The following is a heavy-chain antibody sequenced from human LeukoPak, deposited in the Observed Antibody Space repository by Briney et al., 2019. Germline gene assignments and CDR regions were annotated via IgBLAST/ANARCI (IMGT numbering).Heavy chain of an antibody. Sequence: PGGSLRLSCAASGFTFSSYWMHWVRQAPGKGLVWVSRIKSNGSTTNYADSVKGRFTISRDNAENTLYLQMNSLRVEDTAVYYCVKGYCSGDSCYWYFDLWGRGTPVTVSS. V-gene: IGHV3-74*01. J-gene: IGHJ2*01. CDR1: GFTFSSYW. CDR3: VKGYCSGDSCYWYFDL. D-gene: IGHD2-15*01. CDR2: IKSNGSTT.